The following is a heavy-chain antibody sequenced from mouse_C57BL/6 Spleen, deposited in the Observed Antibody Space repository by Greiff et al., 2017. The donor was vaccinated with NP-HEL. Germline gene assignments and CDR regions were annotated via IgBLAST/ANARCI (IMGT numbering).Heavy chain of an antibody. Sequence: VQLQQPGAELVMPGASVKLSCKASGYTFTSYWMHWVKQRPGQGLEWIGEIDPSDSYPNYNQKFKGKSTLTVDKSSSTAYMQLSSLTSEDSAVYYCAGTYYGNYDYFDYWGQGTTLTVSS. CDR2: IDPSDSYP. D-gene: IGHD2-10*01. J-gene: IGHJ2*01. V-gene: IGHV1-69*01. CDR3: AGTYYGNYDYFDY. CDR1: GYTFTSYW.